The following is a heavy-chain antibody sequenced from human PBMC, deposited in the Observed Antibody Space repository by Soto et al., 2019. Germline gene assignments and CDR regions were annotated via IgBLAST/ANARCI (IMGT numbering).Heavy chain of an antibody. J-gene: IGHJ4*02. D-gene: IGHD3-22*01. V-gene: IGHV5-51*01. CDR1: GYSFTSYW. CDR3: ARDYYYDISYYYPTNTQLSFDY. CDR2: IYPGDSDI. Sequence: GESLKISCKGSGYSFTSYWIAWVRQVPGKGLELMGVIYPGDSDIRYSPSFQGQVTISADKSISTAYLQWSSLKASDSAMYFCARDYYYDISYYYPTNTQLSFDYWGQGTLVTVCS.